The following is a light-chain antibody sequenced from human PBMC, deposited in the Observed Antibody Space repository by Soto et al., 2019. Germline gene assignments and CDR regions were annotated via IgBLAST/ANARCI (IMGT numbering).Light chain of an antibody. CDR1: SSNIGSNY. J-gene: IGLJ3*02. V-gene: IGLV1-47*01. CDR3: AAWDDSLSGPWV. Sequence: QAVVTQPPSASGTPGQRVTISCSGSSSNIGSNYVYWYQQLPGTAPKLLIYRNNQRPSGVPDRFSGSKSGTSASLAISGLRSEDEADYYCAAWDDSLSGPWVFGGGTKLTVL. CDR2: RNN.